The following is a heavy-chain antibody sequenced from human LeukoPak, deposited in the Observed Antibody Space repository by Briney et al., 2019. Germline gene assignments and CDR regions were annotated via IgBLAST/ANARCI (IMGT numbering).Heavy chain of an antibody. V-gene: IGHV4-59*01. D-gene: IGHD1-7*01. CDR3: ARARDWNYVPFDY. CDR1: SGSISSYY. CDR2: IYYSGST. J-gene: IGHJ4*02. Sequence: SETLSLTCTVSSGSISSYYWSWIRQPPGKGLEWIGYIYYSGSTNYNPSLKSRVTISVDTSKNQFSLKLSSVTAADTAVYYCARARDWNYVPFDYWGQGTLVTVSS.